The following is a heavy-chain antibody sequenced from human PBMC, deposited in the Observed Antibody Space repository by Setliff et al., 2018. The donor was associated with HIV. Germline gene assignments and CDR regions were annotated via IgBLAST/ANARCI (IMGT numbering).Heavy chain of an antibody. Sequence: ASVKVSCKASGGTFSTYAFSWVRQAPGQGLEWVGGIIPMFGTKKFPLKFQGRVTITADESTSTAYMELSSLRSEDTAVYYCASLGYCYGDCYSTGASDILGQGTMVTVSS. J-gene: IGHJ3*02. CDR2: IIPMFGTK. CDR3: ASLGYCYGDCYSTGASDI. CDR1: GGTFSTYA. D-gene: IGHD2-21*01. V-gene: IGHV1-69*13.